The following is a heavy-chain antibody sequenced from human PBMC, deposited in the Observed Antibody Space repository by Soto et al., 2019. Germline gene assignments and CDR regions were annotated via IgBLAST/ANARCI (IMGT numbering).Heavy chain of an antibody. D-gene: IGHD3-10*01. V-gene: IGHV1-8*01. CDR2: MNPNSGNT. CDR3: ASAPDGSGSYYADY. Sequence: QVQLVQSRGEVKKPGASVKVSCKASGYTFTSYDINWVRQATGQGLEWMGWMNPNSGNTGYAQKFQGRVTMTRNTSISTAYMELSSLRSEDTAVYYCASAPDGSGSYYADYWGQGTLVTVSS. CDR1: GYTFTSYD. J-gene: IGHJ4*02.